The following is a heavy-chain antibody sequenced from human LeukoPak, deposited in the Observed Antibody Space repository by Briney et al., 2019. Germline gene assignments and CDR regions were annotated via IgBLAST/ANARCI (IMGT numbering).Heavy chain of an antibody. CDR1: GGSISGYY. CDR3: ARDDYDSEAFDI. V-gene: IGHV4-4*07. D-gene: IGHD3-22*01. CDR2: IYTSGNT. J-gene: IGHJ3*02. Sequence: NPSETLSLTCTVSGGSISGYYWSWIRQPAGKGLEWIGRIYTSGNTNYNPSLKRRVTMSVDTSKNQFSLKLRSVTAADTAVYYCARDDYDSEAFDIWGQGTMVTVSS.